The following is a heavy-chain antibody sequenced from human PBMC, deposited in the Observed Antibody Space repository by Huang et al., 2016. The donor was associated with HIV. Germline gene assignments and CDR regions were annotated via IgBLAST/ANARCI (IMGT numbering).Heavy chain of an antibody. Sequence: QVQLVQSGSELKKPGASVKVSCKASGYTFTHYAMNWVRQAPGQGLEWMGGINTKPGNPSDAQGFTGRFVFSLDTSVNTAYLQISSLKAEDTAVYYCARVPSPGAFDIWGQGTMVTVSS. CDR2: INTKPGNP. D-gene: IGHD3-10*01. CDR3: ARVPSPGAFDI. V-gene: IGHV7-4-1*02. J-gene: IGHJ3*02. CDR1: GYTFTHYA.